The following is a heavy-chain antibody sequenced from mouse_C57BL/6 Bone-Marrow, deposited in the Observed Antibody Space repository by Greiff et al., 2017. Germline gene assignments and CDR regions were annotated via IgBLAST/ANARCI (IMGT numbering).Heavy chain of an antibody. D-gene: IGHD2-10*01. J-gene: IGHJ2*01. Sequence: EVHLVESEGGLVQPGSSMKLSCTASGFTFSDYYMAWVRQVPEKGLEWVANINYDGSSTYYLDSLKSRFIISRDNAKNILYLQMSSLKSEDTATYYCAREAYFRFDYWGQGTTLTVFS. CDR1: GFTFSDYY. V-gene: IGHV5-16*01. CDR2: INYDGSST. CDR3: AREAYFRFDY.